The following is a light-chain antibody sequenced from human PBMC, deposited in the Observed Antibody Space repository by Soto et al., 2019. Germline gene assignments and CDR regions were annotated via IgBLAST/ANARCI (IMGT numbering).Light chain of an antibody. J-gene: IGKJ2*01. Sequence: DIQMTQSPSSVSASVGDRVSITCRASQGIGIYLAWYQQKPGKAPKLLIYAASTLQSGVPSRFRGSGSGTDFTLTISSLQPEDFATYFCQQANSLPYTFGQGTKVDIK. CDR3: QQANSLPYT. CDR1: QGIGIY. V-gene: IGKV1-12*01. CDR2: AAS.